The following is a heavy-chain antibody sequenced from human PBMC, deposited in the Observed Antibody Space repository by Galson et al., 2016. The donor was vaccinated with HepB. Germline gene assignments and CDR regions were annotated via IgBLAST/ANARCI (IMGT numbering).Heavy chain of an antibody. CDR2: MTPDNNNA. Sequence: SVKVSCKASGYTFTSHHITWVRQATGQRLEWLGWMTPDNNNADYAQEFQGRVTMTSDTSITTAFLELTNLTLEDTGIYYCAKGRQLGRSWGQGTLVTVSS. J-gene: IGHJ5*02. CDR3: AKGRQLGRS. CDR1: GYTFTSHH. D-gene: IGHD6-6*01. V-gene: IGHV1-8*01.